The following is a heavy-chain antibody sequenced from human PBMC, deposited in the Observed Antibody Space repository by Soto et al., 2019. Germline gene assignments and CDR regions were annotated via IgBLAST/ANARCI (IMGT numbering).Heavy chain of an antibody. D-gene: IGHD2-2*01. CDR3: ASVPIWCGSSSCYTEGFDS. CDR1: GFVFSDYA. CDR2: ISAGGSDT. Sequence: GGSLRLSCVASGFVFSDYAMSWVRQAPGKGLEWVSAISAGGSDTYYADSVKGRFTASRVNSESTLYLQMNTLRAEDTAIYYCASVPIWCGSSSCYTEGFDSWGQGTLVT. J-gene: IGHJ4*02. V-gene: IGHV3-23*01.